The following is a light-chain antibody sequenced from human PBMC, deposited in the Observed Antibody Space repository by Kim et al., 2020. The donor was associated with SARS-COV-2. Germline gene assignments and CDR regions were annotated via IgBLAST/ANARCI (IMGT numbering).Light chain of an antibody. J-gene: IGLJ3*02. CDR2: DAT. CDR1: TGPVTFGHF. V-gene: IGLV7-46*01. Sequence: PGGTGTLTCGSSTGPVTFGHFPYWFQQKPGHGPKTLLYDATSKHSWTPARFSGSLLGGKAALTLSGAQPEDEADYYCWLSHSGVRVFGGGTQLTVL. CDR3: WLSHSGVRV.